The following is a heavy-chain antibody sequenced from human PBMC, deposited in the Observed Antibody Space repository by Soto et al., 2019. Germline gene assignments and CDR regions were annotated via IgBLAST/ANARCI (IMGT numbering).Heavy chain of an antibody. CDR3: AREYSGYDWYWFDP. CDR2: INPNSGGT. CDR1: GYTFTGYY. J-gene: IGHJ5*02. V-gene: IGHV1-2*04. D-gene: IGHD5-12*01. Sequence: GASVKVSCKASGYTFTGYYMHWVRQAPGQGLEWMGWINPNSGGTNYAQKFQGWVTMTRDTSISTAYMELSRLRSDDTAVYYCAREYSGYDWYWFDPWGQGTLVTVSS.